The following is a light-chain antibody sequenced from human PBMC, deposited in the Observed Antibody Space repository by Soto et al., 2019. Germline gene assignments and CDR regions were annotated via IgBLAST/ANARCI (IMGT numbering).Light chain of an antibody. CDR3: SSYTSSSTFYV. CDR1: SSDVGSSNL. J-gene: IGLJ1*01. Sequence: QSVLTQPPSVSGSPGQSVTISCTGTSSDVGSSNLVSWYQQPPGTAPKLMIYEVSNRPSGVPDRFSGSKSGNTASLTISGLQAEDEADYYCSSYTSSSTFYVFGTGTKVTVL. V-gene: IGLV2-18*02. CDR2: EVS.